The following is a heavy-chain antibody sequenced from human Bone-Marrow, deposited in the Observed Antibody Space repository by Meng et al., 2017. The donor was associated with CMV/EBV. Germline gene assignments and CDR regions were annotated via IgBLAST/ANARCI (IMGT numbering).Heavy chain of an antibody. CDR1: KYTFTGYY. V-gene: IGHV1-2*02. CDR2: INPNNGDT. Sequence: ASAKVSCKASKYTFTGYYVHWVRQAPGQGLEWMGWINPNNGDTNYAQGFQGRVTMTRDTSISTAYMELRFDDTAVYYCARAYGSGSSKDHYYFDHWGQGTLVTVSS. J-gene: IGHJ4*02. D-gene: IGHD3-10*01. CDR3: ARAYGSGSSKDHYYFDH.